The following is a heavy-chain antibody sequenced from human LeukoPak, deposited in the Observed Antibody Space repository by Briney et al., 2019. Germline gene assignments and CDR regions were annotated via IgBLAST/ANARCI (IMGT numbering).Heavy chain of an antibody. D-gene: IGHD5-12*01. J-gene: IGHJ4*02. Sequence: SGTLSLTCAVSGGSISSSNWWSWVRQPPGKGLEWIGEIYHSGSTYYNPSLKSRVTISVDTSKNQFSLKLSSVTAADTAVYYCARVGQYSGYDSYWGQGTLVTVSS. CDR2: IYHSGST. CDR3: ARVGQYSGYDSY. V-gene: IGHV4-4*02. CDR1: GGSISSSNW.